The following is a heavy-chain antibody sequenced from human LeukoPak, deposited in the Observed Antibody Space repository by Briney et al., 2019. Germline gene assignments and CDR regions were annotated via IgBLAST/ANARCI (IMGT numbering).Heavy chain of an antibody. J-gene: IGHJ5*02. D-gene: IGHD3-10*01. V-gene: IGHV4-38-2*02. CDR2: IYHSGST. CDR3: ARTYYYGSGSSYFDP. CDR1: GYSISSGYY. Sequence: PSETLSLTCTVSGYSISSGYYWGWIRQPPGKGLEWIGSIYHSGSTYYNPSLKRRVTISIDTSKNHFSLNLTSVTAADTAVYYCARTYYYGSGSSYFDPWGQGTLVTVSS.